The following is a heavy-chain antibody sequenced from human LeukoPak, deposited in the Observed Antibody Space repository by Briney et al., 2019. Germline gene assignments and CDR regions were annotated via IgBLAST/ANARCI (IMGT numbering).Heavy chain of an antibody. V-gene: IGHV3-21*01. CDR1: GFTFSSSW. CDR3: ARVGLYSSSYFDY. J-gene: IGHJ4*02. CDR2: ISSSSSYI. D-gene: IGHD6-13*01. Sequence: PGGSLRLSCSASGFTFSSSWMNWVRQAPGKGLEWVSSISSSSSYIYYADSVKGRFTISRDNAKNSLYLQMNSLRAEDTAVYYCARVGLYSSSYFDYWGQGTLVTVSS.